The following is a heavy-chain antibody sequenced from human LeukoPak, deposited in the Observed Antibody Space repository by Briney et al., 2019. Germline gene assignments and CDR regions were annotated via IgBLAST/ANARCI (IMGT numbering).Heavy chain of an antibody. D-gene: IGHD3-22*01. Sequence: ASVKVSCKASGYTFTSYAMNWVRQAPGQGLEWMGWINTNTGNPTYAQGFTGRFVFSLDTSVSTAYLQISSLKAEDTAVYYCARSVQLGYYDSSGYHFDYWGQGTLVTVSS. CDR3: ARSVQLGYYDSSGYHFDY. J-gene: IGHJ4*02. CDR2: INTNTGNP. V-gene: IGHV7-4-1*02. CDR1: GYTFTSYA.